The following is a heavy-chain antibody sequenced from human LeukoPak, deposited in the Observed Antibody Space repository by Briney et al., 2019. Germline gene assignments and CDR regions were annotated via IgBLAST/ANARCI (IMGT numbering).Heavy chain of an antibody. J-gene: IGHJ4*02. V-gene: IGHV4-34*01. CDR1: GGSFSGYY. CDR2: INHSGST. CDR3: ASLYGSGSYSPLTLDY. D-gene: IGHD3-10*01. Sequence: SETLSLTCAVYGGSFSGYYWSWIRQPPGKGLEWIGEINHSGSTNYNPSLKSRVTISVDTSKNQFSLKLSSVTAADTAVYYCASLYGSGSYSPLTLDYWGQGTLVTVSS.